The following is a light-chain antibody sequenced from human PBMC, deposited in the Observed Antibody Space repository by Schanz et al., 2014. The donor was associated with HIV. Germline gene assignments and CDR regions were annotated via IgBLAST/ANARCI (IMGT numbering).Light chain of an antibody. CDR3: QQSYNIPRT. J-gene: IGKJ1*01. CDR2: EAS. Sequence: DIQMTQSPSTLSASVGDRVTITCRASQSISPWLAWYQQKPGKTPKLLINEASNLQSGVPSRFSGSRSGTDFTLTISSLQPEDFATYYCQQSYNIPRTFGQGTKVEIK. V-gene: IGKV1-39*01. CDR1: QSISPW.